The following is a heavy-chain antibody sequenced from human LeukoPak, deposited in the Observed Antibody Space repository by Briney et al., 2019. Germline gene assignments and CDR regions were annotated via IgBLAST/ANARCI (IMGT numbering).Heavy chain of an antibody. J-gene: IGHJ5*02. CDR2: IYYSGST. V-gene: IGHV4-59*01. CDR3: ARVSRGFRGGDWFDP. D-gene: IGHD3-16*01. CDR1: RGSISGYY. Sequence: PSETLSLTCSVSRGSISGYYWNWIRQSPGRGLEWIGYIYYSGSTNYNPSLKSRVTISVDPSKNQFSLKLSSVTAADAAVYYCARVSRGFRGGDWFDPWGQGTLVTVSS.